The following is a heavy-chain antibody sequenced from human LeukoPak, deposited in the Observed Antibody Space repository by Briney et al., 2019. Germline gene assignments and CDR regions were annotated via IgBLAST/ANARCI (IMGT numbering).Heavy chain of an antibody. Sequence: GGSLRLSCAASGFTFSSYGMHWVRQAPGKGLEWVAVIWYDGSNKYYADSVKGRFTISRDNSKNTLYLQMNSLRAEDTAVYHCARVIAVAGSSYFDYWGQGTLVTVSS. CDR3: ARVIAVAGSSYFDY. D-gene: IGHD6-19*01. V-gene: IGHV3-33*01. CDR1: GFTFSSYG. J-gene: IGHJ4*02. CDR2: IWYDGSNK.